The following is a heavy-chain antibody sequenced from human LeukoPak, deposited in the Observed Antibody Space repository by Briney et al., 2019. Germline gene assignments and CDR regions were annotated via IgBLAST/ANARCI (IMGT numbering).Heavy chain of an antibody. J-gene: IGHJ4*02. V-gene: IGHV3-73*01. Sequence: GGSLRLSCAASGFTFSGSPMHWVRQASGKGLEGGGRIRSKTNSYATAYAASVKGRFTISRDDSKNTAYLQMNSLKTEDTALYFCTKKGDSSDYPLDYWGQGTLVTVSS. CDR1: GFTFSGSP. CDR3: TKKGDSSDYPLDY. CDR2: IRSKTNSYAT. D-gene: IGHD3-22*01.